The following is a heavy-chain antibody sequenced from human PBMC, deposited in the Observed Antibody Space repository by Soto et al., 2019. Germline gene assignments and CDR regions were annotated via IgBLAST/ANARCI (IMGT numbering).Heavy chain of an antibody. CDR2: IIPIFGTA. V-gene: IGHV1-69*13. D-gene: IGHD3-3*01. Sequence: ASVKVSCKASGGTFSSYAISWGRQAPGQGLEWMGGIIPIFGTANYAQKFQGRVTITADESTSTAYMELSSLRSEDTAVYYCAREERRHYDFWSGYFVEELDYWGQGTLVTVSS. CDR1: GGTFSSYA. CDR3: AREERRHYDFWSGYFVEELDY. J-gene: IGHJ4*02.